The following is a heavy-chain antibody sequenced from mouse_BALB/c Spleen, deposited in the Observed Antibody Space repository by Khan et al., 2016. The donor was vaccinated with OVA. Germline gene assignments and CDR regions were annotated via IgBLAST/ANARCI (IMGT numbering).Heavy chain of an antibody. Sequence: QMQLEESGPGLVAPSQSLSITCTISGYSLTNYGVHWVSQPPGKGLEWLVVIWSDGSTTYNSALKSRLTISKDNYKSQAFLKMISLQTADTAMYFCARQPYYHYYIMDYWGQGTSVTVSS. CDR1: GYSLTNYG. D-gene: IGHD2-10*01. CDR2: IWSDGST. V-gene: IGHV2-6-1*01. CDR3: ARQPYYHYYIMDY. J-gene: IGHJ4*01.